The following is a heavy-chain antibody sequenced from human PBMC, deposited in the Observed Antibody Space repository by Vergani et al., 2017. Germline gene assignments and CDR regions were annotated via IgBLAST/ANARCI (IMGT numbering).Heavy chain of an antibody. V-gene: IGHV4-34*01. J-gene: IGHJ4*02. CDR1: GGSFSGYY. CDR3: ARGLKQQLEGGFDY. D-gene: IGHD6-13*01. Sequence: QVQLQQWGAGLLKPSETLSLTCAVYGGSFSGYYWSWIRQPPGKGLEWIGEINHSGSTNYNPSLKSRVTISVDTSKNQFSLKRSSVTAADTAVYYCARGLKQQLEGGFDYWGQGTLVTVSS. CDR2: INHSGST.